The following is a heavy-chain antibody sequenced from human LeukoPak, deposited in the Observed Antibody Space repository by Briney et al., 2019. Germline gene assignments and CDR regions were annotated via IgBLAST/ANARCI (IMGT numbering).Heavy chain of an antibody. Sequence: SETLSLTCTVSGGSISSGGYYWSWIRQHPGKGLEWIGYIYYSGSTYYNPSLKSRVTISVDTSKNQFSLKLSSVTAADTAVYYCARVFSFYGMDVWGQGTTVTVSS. J-gene: IGHJ6*02. V-gene: IGHV4-31*03. CDR1: GGSISSGGYY. CDR3: ARVFSFYGMDV. CDR2: IYYSGST.